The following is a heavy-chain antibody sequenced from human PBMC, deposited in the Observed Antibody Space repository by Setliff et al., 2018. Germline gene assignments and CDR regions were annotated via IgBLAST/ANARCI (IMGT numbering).Heavy chain of an antibody. Sequence: ASVKVSCKASGYSFTNYYIHWVRQAPGQGLEWVGIINPSGGSTSYAQKFQGRVTMTRDTSTNTVYMELSSLRSEDTAGYYCAKSGDYSNRGHFDCWGQGTLVTVSS. V-gene: IGHV1-46*03. CDR1: GYSFTNYY. CDR3: AKSGDYSNRGHFDC. CDR2: INPSGGST. D-gene: IGHD4-4*01. J-gene: IGHJ4*02.